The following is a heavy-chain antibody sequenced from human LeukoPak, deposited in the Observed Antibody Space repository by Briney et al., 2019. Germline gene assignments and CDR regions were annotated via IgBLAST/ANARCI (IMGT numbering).Heavy chain of an antibody. CDR2: IIPIFGTA. V-gene: IGHV1-69*13. J-gene: IGHJ4*02. D-gene: IGHD2-2*01. Sequence: SVKVSCKASGYTFTSYAISWVRQAPGQGLEWMGGIIPIFGTANYAQKFQGRVTITADESTSTAYMELSSLRSEDTAVYYCARVMGNRYCSSTSCYPWFDYWGQGTLVTVSS. CDR3: ARVMGNRYCSSTSCYPWFDY. CDR1: GYTFTSYA.